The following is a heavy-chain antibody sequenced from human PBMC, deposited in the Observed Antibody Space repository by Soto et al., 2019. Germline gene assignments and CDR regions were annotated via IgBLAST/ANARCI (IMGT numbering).Heavy chain of an antibody. CDR3: VIYPRMDGCYYPSYYYYHGIDV. D-gene: IGHD3-22*01. J-gene: IGHJ6*02. CDR2: IIPIFGTA. V-gene: IGHV1-69*01. Sequence: QVQLVQSGAEVKKPGSSVKVSCKASGGTFSSYAISWVRQAPGQGLEWMGGIIPIFGTANYAQKFQGRVKITADESTSSAYMELSSLRSEDTAVYYCVIYPRMDGCYYPSYYYYHGIDVWGQGTTVTVSS. CDR1: GGTFSSYA.